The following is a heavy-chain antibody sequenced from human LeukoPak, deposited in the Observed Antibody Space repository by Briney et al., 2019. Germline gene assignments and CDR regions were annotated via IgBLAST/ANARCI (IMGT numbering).Heavy chain of an antibody. CDR1: GFSFSSYV. CDR3: AKDLYFYGSGSTPDY. V-gene: IGHV3-23*01. Sequence: PGGSLMLSCAASGFSFSSYVMSWVRQAPGKGLEWVSGISGSGTGTYDADSVKGRFTISRDKSKNTVYLQMNSLRDGDTAIYYCAKDLYFYGSGSTPDYWGQGTLVTVSS. D-gene: IGHD3-10*01. CDR2: ISGSGTGT. J-gene: IGHJ4*02.